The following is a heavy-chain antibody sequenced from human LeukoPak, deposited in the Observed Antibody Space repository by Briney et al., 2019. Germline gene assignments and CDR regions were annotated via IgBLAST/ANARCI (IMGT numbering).Heavy chain of an antibody. CDR3: ARGKDSYGFYDY. CDR1: GGSISGYY. CDR2: IDHSGST. D-gene: IGHD5-18*01. Sequence: SETLSLTCTVSGGSISGYYWSWIRPPPGKGLEWIGEIDHSGSTNYNPSLKSRVTISVDTSKNQFSLKLSSVTAADTAVYYCARGKDSYGFYDYWGQGTLVTVSS. J-gene: IGHJ4*02. V-gene: IGHV4-34*01.